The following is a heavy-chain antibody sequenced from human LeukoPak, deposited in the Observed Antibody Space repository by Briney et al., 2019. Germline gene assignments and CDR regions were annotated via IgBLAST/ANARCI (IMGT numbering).Heavy chain of an antibody. J-gene: IGHJ5*02. CDR1: GYTFTSYG. CDR3: ARVLGYCSSTSCYANWFDP. Sequence: GASVTVSCKASGYTFTSYGISWVRQAPGQGLEWMGWISAYNGNTNYAQKLQGRVTMTTDTSTSTAYMELRSLRSDDTAVYYCARVLGYCSSTSCYANWFDPWGQGTLVTVSS. CDR2: ISAYNGNT. D-gene: IGHD2-2*01. V-gene: IGHV1-18*01.